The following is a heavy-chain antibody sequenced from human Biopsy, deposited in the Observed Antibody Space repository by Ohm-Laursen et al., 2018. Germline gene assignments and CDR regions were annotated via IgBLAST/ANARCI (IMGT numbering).Heavy chain of an antibody. CDR2: ISGNSDII. D-gene: IGHD4-17*01. Sequence: LSLTCAASGFTFSSYAMTWFRQAPGQGLEWVSTISGNSDIIYDTDSVKGRFTISRDNSKNTLYLQMNSLRADDTAVYYCALAAAQTVTHFDYWGQGALVTVSS. J-gene: IGHJ4*02. V-gene: IGHV3-23*01. CDR3: ALAAAQTVTHFDY. CDR1: GFTFSSYA.